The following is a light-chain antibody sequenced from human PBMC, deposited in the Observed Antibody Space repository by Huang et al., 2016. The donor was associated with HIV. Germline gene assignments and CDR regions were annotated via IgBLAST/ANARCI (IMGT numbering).Light chain of an antibody. Sequence: IVLTQSPATLSWYLGERVTLSCRSSQSISNHLAWYQQRPGQAPRLLIHDAANRVAGVPARFSGSGSGTDFTLTISSLEPEDFALYYCQQHHSWLTFGGGTKLEVK. CDR1: QSISNH. J-gene: IGKJ4*01. V-gene: IGKV3-11*01. CDR3: QQHHSWLT. CDR2: DAA.